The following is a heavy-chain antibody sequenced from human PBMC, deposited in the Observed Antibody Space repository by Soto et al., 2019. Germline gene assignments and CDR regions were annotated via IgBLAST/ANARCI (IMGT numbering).Heavy chain of an antibody. V-gene: IGHV3-53*01. CDR2: IYSGGST. Sequence: GGSLRLSCAASGFTVSSNYISWVRQAPGKGLEWVSVIYSGGSTYYADAVKGRFTISRDNSKNTLYLQMNSLRAEDTAAYYCASPAFYYDSSRPFDYWGQGTLVTVSS. CDR1: GFTVSSNY. CDR3: ASPAFYYDSSRPFDY. D-gene: IGHD3-22*01. J-gene: IGHJ4*02.